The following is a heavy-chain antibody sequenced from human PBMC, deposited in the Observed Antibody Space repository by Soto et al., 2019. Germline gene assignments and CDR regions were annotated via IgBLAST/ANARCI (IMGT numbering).Heavy chain of an antibody. CDR1: GFNFRNFN. D-gene: IGHD4-17*01. Sequence: WGSLILSCEGSGFNFRNFNMIWVRQAPGKGLEWVSSVSCSSSYIYYAYSVKVRFTVSRDNSNNLVFLQMNGLIPEDTAMYYCAMAPRGHYGXGGQGTMDTVS. J-gene: IGHJ3*01. CDR3: AMAPRGHYGX. V-gene: IGHV3-21*06. CDR2: VSCSSSYI.